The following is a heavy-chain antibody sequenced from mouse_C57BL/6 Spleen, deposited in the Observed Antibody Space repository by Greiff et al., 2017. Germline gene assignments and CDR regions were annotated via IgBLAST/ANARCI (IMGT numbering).Heavy chain of an antibody. Sequence: QVTLKESGPGILQSSQTLSLTCSFSGFSLSTSGMGVSWIRQPSGKGLEWLAHIYWDDDKRYNPSLKSRLTISKDTSRNPVFLQLTSVDTAETANYYGGGVEGNDKAYWGQGTLVTVSA. CDR2: IYWDDDK. CDR3: GGVEGNDKAY. J-gene: IGHJ3*01. V-gene: IGHV8-12*01. CDR1: GFSLSTSGMG.